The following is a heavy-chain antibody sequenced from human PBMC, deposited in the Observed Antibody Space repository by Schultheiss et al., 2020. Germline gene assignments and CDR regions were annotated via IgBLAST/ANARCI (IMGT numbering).Heavy chain of an antibody. CDR3: TTIAAAGGRVGY. V-gene: IGHV3-53*01. D-gene: IGHD6-13*01. Sequence: GGSLRLSCAASGFTFSSRQAPGKGLEWVAVIYSGGSTYYADSVKGRFTISRHNSKNTLYLQMNSLKTEDTAVYYCTTIAAAGGRVGYWGQGTLVTVSS. CDR2: IYSGGST. CDR1: GFTFSS. J-gene: IGHJ4*02.